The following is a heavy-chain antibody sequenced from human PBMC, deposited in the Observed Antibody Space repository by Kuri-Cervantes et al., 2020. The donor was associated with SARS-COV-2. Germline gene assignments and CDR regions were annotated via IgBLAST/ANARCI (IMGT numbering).Heavy chain of an antibody. CDR1: GGSISSSSYY. V-gene: IGHV4-39*01. CDR2: IYYSGST. J-gene: IGHJ4*02. D-gene: IGHD3-3*01. Sequence: SETLSLTCTVSGGSISSSSYYWGWIRQPPGKGLEWIGSIYYSGSTYYNPSLKSRVTISVDTSKNQFSLKLSSVTAADTAVYYCARQVARTYDFWSGFSHGWDYWGQGTLVTVSS. CDR3: ARQVARTYDFWSGFSHGWDY.